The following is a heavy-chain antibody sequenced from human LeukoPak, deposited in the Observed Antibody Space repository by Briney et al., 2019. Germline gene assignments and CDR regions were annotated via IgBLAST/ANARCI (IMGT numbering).Heavy chain of an antibody. Sequence: PGGSLRPSCAASKFTFSSYAMNWVRQASGKGLEWVSGISGSGGSTYYADSVKGRFTISRDNSKNTLYLQMNSLRAEDTAVYYCAKDRYAFWSTYSSNPFDYWGQGTLVTVSS. CDR3: AKDRYAFWSTYSSNPFDY. J-gene: IGHJ4*02. CDR1: KFTFSSYA. CDR2: ISGSGGST. V-gene: IGHV3-23*01. D-gene: IGHD3-3*01.